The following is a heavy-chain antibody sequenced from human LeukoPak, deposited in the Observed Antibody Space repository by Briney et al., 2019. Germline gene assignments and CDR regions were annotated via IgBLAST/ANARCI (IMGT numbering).Heavy chain of an antibody. CDR2: IYHTGST. J-gene: IGHJ5*02. CDR1: GYSISSDNY. Sequence: PSETLSLTCEVSGYSISSDNYWGWIRQPPGKGLECIGSIYHTGSTYYNPSLKSRVTISVDTSKNQFSLQFTSVTAADTAVYYCARSLSGWQGHKNWFDPWGQGTLVTVSS. CDR3: ARSLSGWQGHKNWFDP. V-gene: IGHV4-38-2*01. D-gene: IGHD6-19*01.